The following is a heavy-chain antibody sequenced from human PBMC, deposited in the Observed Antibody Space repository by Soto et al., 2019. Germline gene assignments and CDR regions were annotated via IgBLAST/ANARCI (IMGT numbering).Heavy chain of an antibody. D-gene: IGHD1-26*01. CDR2: IYYSGST. V-gene: IGHV4-59*01. CDR1: DGSISSYY. Sequence: SETLSLTCTVSDGSISSYYWSWIRQPPGKGLEWIAYIYYSGSTNYNPSLKSRVTISVDTSKNQFSLKLSSVTAADTAVYYCARGDGSVTAGYYYYGMDVWGQGTTVTVSS. CDR3: ARGDGSVTAGYYYYGMDV. J-gene: IGHJ6*02.